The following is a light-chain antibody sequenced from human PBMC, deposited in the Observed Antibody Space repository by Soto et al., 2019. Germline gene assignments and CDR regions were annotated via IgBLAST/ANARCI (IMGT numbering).Light chain of an antibody. CDR3: QHYKMYSPWT. J-gene: IGKJ1*01. CDR2: DVS. V-gene: IGKV1-5*01. CDR1: QSITTW. Sequence: DIQMTQSPSTVSAYVGDSVTITCRASQSITTWLAWYQQRPGKAPKLLIYDVSSLQSGVLSRFSGSGSGTEITLTISSLQPDDFATYYCQHYKMYSPWTFGQGTKVEIK.